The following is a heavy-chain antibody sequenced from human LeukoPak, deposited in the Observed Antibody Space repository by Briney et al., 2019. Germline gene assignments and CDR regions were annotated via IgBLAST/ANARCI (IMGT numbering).Heavy chain of an antibody. CDR1: GFTFSNYG. D-gene: IGHD3-22*01. J-gene: IGHJ4*02. CDR3: AKDRPDYYDSSGYYLRGYFDH. CDR2: IRGSGIRT. V-gene: IGHV3-23*01. Sequence: GGSLRLSCGASGFTFSNYGMLWVRQAPGKGLEWVSAIRGSGIRTYYADSVNGRFTISRDNSKNTLYLQMNSLRAEDTAVYYCAKDRPDYYDSSGYYLRGYFDHWGQGTLVTVSS.